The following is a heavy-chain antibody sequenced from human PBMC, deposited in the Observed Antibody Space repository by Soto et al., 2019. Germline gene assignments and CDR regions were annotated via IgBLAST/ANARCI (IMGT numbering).Heavy chain of an antibody. Sequence: SETLSHTCTVSGGSISSYYCSWIRQPPGRGLEWIGYIYYSGSTNYNPSLKGRLTMSVDTSKNQFSLKLSSVTAADTAVYYCARDRAKWKDYYYYGMDVWGQGTTVTVSS. CDR1: GGSISSYY. CDR3: ARDRAKWKDYYYYGMDV. D-gene: IGHD1-20*01. CDR2: IYYSGST. J-gene: IGHJ6*02. V-gene: IGHV4-59*12.